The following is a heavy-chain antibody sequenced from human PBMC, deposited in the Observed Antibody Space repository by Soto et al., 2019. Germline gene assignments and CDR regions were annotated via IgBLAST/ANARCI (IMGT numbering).Heavy chain of an antibody. V-gene: IGHV1-46*01. CDR1: GYTFTTYY. Sequence: ASVKVSCKGSGYTFTTYYIHWLRQAPGQGLEWMGIINPSAGGTTYAQKLQGRVTMTRDTSTSTVYMDLSSLRSEDTAVYYCARDGGSTGRSNCFDPWGQGTLVTVSS. CDR2: INPSAGGT. CDR3: ARDGGSTGRSNCFDP. D-gene: IGHD2-15*01. J-gene: IGHJ5*02.